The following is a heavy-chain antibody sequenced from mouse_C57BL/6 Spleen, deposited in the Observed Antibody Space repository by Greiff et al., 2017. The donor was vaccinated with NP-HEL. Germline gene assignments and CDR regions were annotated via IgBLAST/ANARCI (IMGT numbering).Heavy chain of an antibody. V-gene: IGHV3-6*01. CDR2: ISYDGSN. Sequence: EVKLMESGPGLVKPSQSLSLTCSVTGYSITSGYYWNWIRQFPGNKLEWMGYISYDGSNNYNPSLKNRISITRDTSKNQFFLKLNSVTTEDTATYYCARGIYAMDYWGQGTSVTVSS. CDR1: GYSITSGYY. CDR3: ARGIYAMDY. J-gene: IGHJ4*01.